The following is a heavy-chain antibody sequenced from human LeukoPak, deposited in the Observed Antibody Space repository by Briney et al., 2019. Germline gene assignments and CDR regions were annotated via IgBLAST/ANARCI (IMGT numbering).Heavy chain of an antibody. D-gene: IGHD3-9*01. J-gene: IGHJ5*02. V-gene: IGHV4-59*01. CDR1: GGSISSYY. CDR2: IYSSGST. CDR3: ARGILTGYSPLDWFDP. Sequence: SETLSLTCTVSGGSISSYYWSWIRQPPGKGLEWIGYIYSSGSTNYNPSLKSRITISVDTSKNQFSLKLSSVTAADTAVYYCARGILTGYSPLDWFDPWGQGTLVTVSS.